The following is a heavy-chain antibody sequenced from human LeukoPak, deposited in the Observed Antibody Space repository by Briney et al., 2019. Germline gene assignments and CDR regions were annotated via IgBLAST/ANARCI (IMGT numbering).Heavy chain of an antibody. V-gene: IGHV4-38-2*02. Sequence: SETLSLTCTVSDYFISSGYHWGWLRQPPVKGLEWIRSIYHSGSTYYNPSLKSRVTIFVDTSKNQFSLKLNSVTAADTAVYYCAGGRMVATNDYWGQGTLVTVSS. CDR1: DYFISSGYH. D-gene: IGHD5-12*01. CDR3: AGGRMVATNDY. J-gene: IGHJ4*02. CDR2: IYHSGST.